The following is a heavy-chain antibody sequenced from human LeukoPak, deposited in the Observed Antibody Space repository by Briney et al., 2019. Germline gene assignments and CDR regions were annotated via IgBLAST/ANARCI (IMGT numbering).Heavy chain of an antibody. CDR3: ARRGIAAARDY. D-gene: IGHD6-13*01. J-gene: IGHJ4*02. Sequence: SVKVSCKASGGTFSSYAISWVRQAPGQGLEWMGRIIPILGIANYAQKLQGRVTMTTDTSTSTAYMELRSLRSDDTAVYYCARRGIAAARDYWGQGTLVTVSS. V-gene: IGHV1-69*04. CDR1: GGTFSSYA. CDR2: IIPILGIA.